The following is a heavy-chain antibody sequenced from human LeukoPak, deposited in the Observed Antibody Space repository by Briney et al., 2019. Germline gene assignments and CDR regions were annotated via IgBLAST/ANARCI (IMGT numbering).Heavy chain of an antibody. CDR2: INHSGST. Sequence: SETLSLTCAVYGGSFSAYYWSWIRQPPGKGLEWIGEINHSGSTNYNPSLKSRVTISVDTSKNHFSLKLSSVTAADTAVYYCAADNWNYYYYGMDVWGQGTTVTVSS. CDR3: AADNWNYYYYGMDV. D-gene: IGHD1-20*01. CDR1: GGSFSAYY. V-gene: IGHV4-34*01. J-gene: IGHJ6*02.